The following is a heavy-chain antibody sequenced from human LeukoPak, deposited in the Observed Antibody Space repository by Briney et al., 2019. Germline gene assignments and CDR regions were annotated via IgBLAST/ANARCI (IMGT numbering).Heavy chain of an antibody. J-gene: IGHJ3*02. CDR3: ARQGIGVGASDI. D-gene: IGHD3-3*01. CDR1: GYTFSNYW. Sequence: GESLKISCKGSGYTFSNYWIGWVRQMPGRGLEWMGIIYPADSRTTYRPSLQGQVSTSADKSISTAYLQWSSLKASDTAMYYCARQGIGVGASDIWGQGTMVTVSS. CDR2: IYPADSRT. V-gene: IGHV5-51*01.